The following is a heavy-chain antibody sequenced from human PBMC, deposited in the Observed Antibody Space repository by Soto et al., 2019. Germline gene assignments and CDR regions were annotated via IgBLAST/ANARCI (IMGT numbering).Heavy chain of an antibody. CDR1: GFILSGYD. CDR3: ARAGYDSSGYYFYAMDV. Sequence: GGSLRLSCVASGFILSGYDMHWVRQVTGEGLEWVSAIGTAGDPYYSGSVKGRFTISRGNAENSVYLQMNSLRAGDTAVYYCARAGYDSSGYYFYAMDVWGPGTTVTVSS. J-gene: IGHJ6*02. V-gene: IGHV3-13*05. D-gene: IGHD3-22*01. CDR2: IGTAGDP.